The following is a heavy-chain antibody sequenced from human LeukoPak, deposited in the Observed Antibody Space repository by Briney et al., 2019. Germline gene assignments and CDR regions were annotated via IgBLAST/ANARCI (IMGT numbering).Heavy chain of an antibody. CDR3: AKDLATFDY. CDR1: GFTFTSYA. J-gene: IGHJ4*02. CDR2: VSGSGSST. V-gene: IGHV3-23*01. Sequence: GGSLRLSCAGAGFTFTSYAMNWVRQAPGKGLEWVSVVSGSGSSTFYADSVKGRFTISRDNSKNTLYLQMNSLRAEDTAVYYCAKDLATFDYWGQGTLVTVSS.